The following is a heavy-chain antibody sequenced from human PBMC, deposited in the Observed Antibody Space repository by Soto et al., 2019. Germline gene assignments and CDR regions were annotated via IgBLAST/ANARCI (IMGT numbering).Heavy chain of an antibody. CDR1: GGSISGGDYY. CDR3: ARVTEDSNRLLPYNWFDP. Sequence: SETLSLTCTVSGGSISGGDYYWSWIRQPPGKGLEWIGYIYYSGSTYYNPSLKSRVTISVDTSKNQFSLKLSSVTAADTAVYYCARVTEDSNRLLPYNWFDPWGQGTLVTVSS. V-gene: IGHV4-30-4*08. D-gene: IGHD2-15*01. J-gene: IGHJ5*02. CDR2: IYYSGST.